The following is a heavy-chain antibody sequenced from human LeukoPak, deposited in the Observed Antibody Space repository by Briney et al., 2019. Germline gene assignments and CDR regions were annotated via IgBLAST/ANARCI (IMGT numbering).Heavy chain of an antibody. CDR2: INHSGST. CDR3: ARGCSGGSCSPYFQH. D-gene: IGHD2-15*01. J-gene: IGHJ1*01. V-gene: IGHV4-34*01. CDR1: GGSFSGYY. Sequence: SETLSLTCAVYGGSFSGYYWSWIRQPPGKGLEWIGEINHSGSTNYNPSLKSRVTISVDTPKNQFSLKLSSVTAADTAVYYCARGCSGGSCSPYFQHWGQGTLVTVSS.